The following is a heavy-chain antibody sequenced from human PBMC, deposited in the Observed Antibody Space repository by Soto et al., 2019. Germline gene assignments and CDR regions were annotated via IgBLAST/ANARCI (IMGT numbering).Heavy chain of an antibody. J-gene: IGHJ6*02. CDR1: GFTFSSYE. CDR2: ISSSGSTI. D-gene: IGHD3-3*01. Sequence: PGGSLRLSCAASGFTFSSYEMNWVRQAPGKGLEWVSYISSSGSTIYYADSVKGRFTISRDNAKNSLYLQMNSLRAEDTAVYYCARDSTRVFYGMDVWGQGTTVTVYS. CDR3: ARDSTRVFYGMDV. V-gene: IGHV3-48*03.